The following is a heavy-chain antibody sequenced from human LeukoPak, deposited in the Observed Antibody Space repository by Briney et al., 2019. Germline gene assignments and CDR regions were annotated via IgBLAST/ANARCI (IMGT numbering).Heavy chain of an antibody. CDR3: ARSGGDYYDSSAHFDY. CDR2: INHSGST. D-gene: IGHD3-22*01. V-gene: IGHV4-34*01. J-gene: IGHJ4*02. Sequence: SETLSLTCAVYGGSFSVYYWSWIRQPPGKGLEWIGEINHSGSTNYNPSLKSRVTISVDTSKNQFSLKLSSVTAADTAVYYCARSGGDYYDSSAHFDYWGQGTLVTVSS. CDR1: GGSFSVYY.